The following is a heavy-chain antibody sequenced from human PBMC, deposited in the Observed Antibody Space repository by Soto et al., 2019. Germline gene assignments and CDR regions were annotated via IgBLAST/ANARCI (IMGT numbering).Heavy chain of an antibody. V-gene: IGHV6-1*01. J-gene: IGHJ2*01. CDR3: ARNGVTTSSPTYWYFEL. CDR2: TFYRSRWYN. D-gene: IGHD4-4*01. CDR1: GDSVSGNRAA. Sequence: PSQTLSLTFDIPGDSVSGNRAAWNLIRPSPSRGLEWLGRTFYRSRWYNEYAPSVRRRMTINQDTSKNQFSLQLNSVTPEDSAVYYCARNGVTTSSPTYWYFELWGRGTLVTVSS.